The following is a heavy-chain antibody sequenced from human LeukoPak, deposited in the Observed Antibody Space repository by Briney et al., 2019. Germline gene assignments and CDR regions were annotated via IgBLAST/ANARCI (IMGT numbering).Heavy chain of an antibody. J-gene: IGHJ5*02. Sequence: ASVKVSCTAAVYTFTGYDMDGVRQAPGPGLEWRGWITPNSGGTNYAQKFQGRVTMTRDASISTAYMELSRLRSDDTAVYYCARGEGGTNDWFAPWGQGTLVTVSS. V-gene: IGHV1-2*02. CDR3: ARGEGGTNDWFAP. D-gene: IGHD2-15*01. CDR2: ITPNSGGT. CDR1: VYTFTGYD.